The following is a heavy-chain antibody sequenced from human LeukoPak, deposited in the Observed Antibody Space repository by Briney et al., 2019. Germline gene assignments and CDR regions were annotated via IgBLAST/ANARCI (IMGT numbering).Heavy chain of an antibody. CDR2: IWPGDSET. V-gene: IGHV5-51*01. CDR1: GYSFTNYW. D-gene: IGHD3-22*01. Sequence: GESLKISCKGSGYSFTNYWLAWVRQMPGKGLEWMGFIWPGDSETTYNPPFQGQVTVSADKSISTAYLQWSSLKASDTAMYYCARLRVYDSGGYYADYWGQGTLVTVSS. CDR3: ARLRVYDSGGYYADY. J-gene: IGHJ4*02.